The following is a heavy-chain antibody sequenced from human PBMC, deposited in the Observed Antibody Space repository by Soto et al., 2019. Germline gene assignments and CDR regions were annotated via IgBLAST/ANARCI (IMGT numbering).Heavy chain of an antibody. V-gene: IGHV4-4*02. CDR2: IFHDGTA. Sequence: QVKLQESGPGLATPSGTLSLTCAVSGVSISSGNWWTWVRQSPQRGLESIGEIFHDGTANYYPSFEKRVAISVDTSKNQFSLKLTSVTAADTAIYFCARLVYDTRLNYMYFDFWGQGTLATVSS. J-gene: IGHJ4*02. CDR3: ARLVYDTRLNYMYFDF. D-gene: IGHD3-10*01. CDR1: GVSISSGNW.